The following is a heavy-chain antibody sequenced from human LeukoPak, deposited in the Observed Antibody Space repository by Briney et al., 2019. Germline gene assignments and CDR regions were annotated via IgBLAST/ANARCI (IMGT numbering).Heavy chain of an antibody. CDR1: GYTFITYG. D-gene: IGHD2-15*01. CDR3: ARDDQAEDIVLVAALREYGLDF. J-gene: IGHJ3*01. V-gene: IGHV1-18*01. CDR2: INGYNGDT. Sequence: ASVKVSCKASGYTFITYGISWVRQAPGQGLEWMGWINGYNGDTKYAERLKGRVTMTRDTSTSTAYMEFRSLRPDDTAVYYCARDDQAEDIVLVAALREYGLDFWGQGTAVIVSS.